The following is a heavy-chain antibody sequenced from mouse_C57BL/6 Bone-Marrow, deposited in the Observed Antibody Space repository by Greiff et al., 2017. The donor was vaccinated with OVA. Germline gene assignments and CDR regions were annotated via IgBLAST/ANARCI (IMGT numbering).Heavy chain of an antibody. CDR2: IYPGSGNT. Sequence: QVQLQQSGAELVRPGASVKLSCKASGYTFTDYYINWVKQRPGQGLEWIARIYPGSGNTYYNEKFKGKATLTAEKSSSTAYMQLSSLTSEDSAVYYCARGGGSSPRWYFDVWGTGTTVTVSS. CDR3: ARGGGSSPRWYFDV. CDR1: GYTFTDYY. D-gene: IGHD1-1*01. V-gene: IGHV1-76*01. J-gene: IGHJ1*03.